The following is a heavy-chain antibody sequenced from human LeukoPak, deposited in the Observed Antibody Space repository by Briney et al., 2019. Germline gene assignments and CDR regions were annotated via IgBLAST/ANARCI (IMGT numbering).Heavy chain of an antibody. V-gene: IGHV1-69*05. Sequence: GASVTVSCTASGGTFSSYAISWVRQAPGQGLEWMGGIIPIFGTANYAQKFQGRVTITTDESTSTAYMELSSLRSEDTAVYYCARGGTGSRAFDIWGQGIMVTLSS. CDR2: IIPIFGTA. D-gene: IGHD1-1*01. CDR1: GGTFSSYA. CDR3: ARGGTGSRAFDI. J-gene: IGHJ3*02.